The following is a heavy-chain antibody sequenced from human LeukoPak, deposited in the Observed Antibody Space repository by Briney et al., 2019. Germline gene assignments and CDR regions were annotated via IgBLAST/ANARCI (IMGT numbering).Heavy chain of an antibody. V-gene: IGHV1-69*02. CDR3: ATQTGDIVVVVGAGGFDY. Sequence: SVRVSCKASGYTFTDYYMHWVRQAPGQGLEWMGRIIPILGIANYAQKFQGRVTITADKSTSTAYMELSGLRSEDTAVYYCATQTGDIVVVVGAGGFDYWGQGTLVTVSS. J-gene: IGHJ4*02. CDR2: IIPILGIA. CDR1: GYTFTDYY. D-gene: IGHD2-15*01.